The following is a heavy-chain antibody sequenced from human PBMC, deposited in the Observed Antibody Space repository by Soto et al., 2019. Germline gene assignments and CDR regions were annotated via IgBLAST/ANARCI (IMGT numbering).Heavy chain of an antibody. CDR3: ARGPAPMPFTDY. D-gene: IGHD2-2*01. Sequence: PGGSLRLSCASSGFTVSSNYMSWVRQAPGKGLEWVSVIYSGGSTYYADSVKGRFTISRDNSKNTLYLQMNSLRAEDTAVYYCARGPAPMPFTDYWGQGILVTGSS. V-gene: IGHV3-66*01. CDR2: IYSGGST. J-gene: IGHJ4*02. CDR1: GFTVSSNY.